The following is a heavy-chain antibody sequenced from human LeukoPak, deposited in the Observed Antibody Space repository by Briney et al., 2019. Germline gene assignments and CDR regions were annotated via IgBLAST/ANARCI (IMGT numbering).Heavy chain of an antibody. D-gene: IGHD5-12*01. CDR2: MYYSGST. CDR3: ARVSVSGYGYYYFDY. CDR1: GGSIRSSY. V-gene: IGHV4-59*01. Sequence: SETLSLTCTVSGGSIRSSYWSWIRQPPGKGLGWIGYMYYSGSTKYNPSLKSRVTMSVDTSQNQFSLKLSSVTAADTAVYHCARVSVSGYGYYYFDYWGQGTLVTVSS. J-gene: IGHJ4*02.